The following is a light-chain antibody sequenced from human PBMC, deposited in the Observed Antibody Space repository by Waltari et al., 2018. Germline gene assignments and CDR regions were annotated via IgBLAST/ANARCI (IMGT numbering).Light chain of an antibody. CDR1: QRISGY. CDR3: QQYNTYSGT. J-gene: IGKJ1*01. CDR2: KAS. V-gene: IGKV1-5*03. Sequence: DIKMTQSPSPLSASVGDGVTTTCRASQRISGYLAWYQQKPGKAPKLLVYKASSLESGVPSRFSGSGSGTEFTLTISTLQPDDFATYYCQQYNTYSGTFGQGTKVEV.